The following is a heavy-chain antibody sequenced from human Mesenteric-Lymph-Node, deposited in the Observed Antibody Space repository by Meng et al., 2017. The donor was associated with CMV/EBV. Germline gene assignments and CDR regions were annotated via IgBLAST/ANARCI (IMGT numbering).Heavy chain of an antibody. CDR1: GGSVNSGGYY. CDR2: IYYSGNT. V-gene: IGHV4-31*02. Sequence: GGSVNSGGYYWSWIRQHPGKGLEWIGFIYYSGNTDCDPSLKSRLAISVDRSKNQFSLKLTSVTAADTAVYYCARATGHYSSSWVFDSWGQGTLVTVSS. CDR3: ARATGHYSSSWVFDS. J-gene: IGHJ4*02. D-gene: IGHD6-13*01.